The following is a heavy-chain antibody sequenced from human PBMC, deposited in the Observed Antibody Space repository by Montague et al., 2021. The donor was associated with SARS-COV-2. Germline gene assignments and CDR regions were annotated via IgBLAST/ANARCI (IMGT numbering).Heavy chain of an antibody. Sequence: SETLSLTRTLSGGSISSSSYYWGWIRQPPGKGLEWIGSLYYTGSTYYNPSLKGRVTISVDTSKNQFSLKLSSVTAADTAVYYCARDSSSWYYWFDPWGQGTLVTVSS. J-gene: IGHJ5*02. D-gene: IGHD6-13*01. CDR1: GGSISSSSYY. CDR3: ARDSSSWYYWFDP. CDR2: LYYTGST. V-gene: IGHV4-39*01.